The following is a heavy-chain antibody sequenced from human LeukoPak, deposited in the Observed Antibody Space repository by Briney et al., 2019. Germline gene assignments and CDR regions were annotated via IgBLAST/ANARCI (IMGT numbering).Heavy chain of an antibody. CDR1: GFTFSDNW. CDR3: ASQLGGNVF. CDR2: ISSDGRST. V-gene: IGHV3-74*01. J-gene: IGHJ4*02. Sequence: QPGGSLRLSCAASGFTFSDNWMHWVRQAPGKGLVWVSVISSDGRSTIYADSVKGRFTISRDNAKNTLYLQMDSLRAEDTAVYFCASQLGGNVFWGQGTLVTVSS. D-gene: IGHD3-16*01.